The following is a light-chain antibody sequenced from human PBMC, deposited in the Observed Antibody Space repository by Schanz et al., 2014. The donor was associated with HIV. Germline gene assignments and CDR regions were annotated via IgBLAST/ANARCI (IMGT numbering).Light chain of an antibody. CDR3: QQPASYPLT. CDR1: QGISSY. CDR2: AAS. V-gene: IGKV1-9*01. Sequence: IQLTQSPSSLSAFVGDRVTITCRASQGISSYLAWYQQKPGKPPKVLIYAASTLQSGVPSRFSGSGSGTDFTLTISSLQPEDFATYYCQQPASYPLTFGGGTKVEIK. J-gene: IGKJ4*01.